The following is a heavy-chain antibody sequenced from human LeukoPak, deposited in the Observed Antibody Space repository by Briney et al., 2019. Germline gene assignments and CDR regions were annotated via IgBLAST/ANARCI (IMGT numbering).Heavy chain of an antibody. CDR1: GFTFSDYS. CDR3: ARDLRLTTTVVGPLDY. J-gene: IGHJ4*02. CDR2: ISSAARTT. V-gene: IGHV3-11*01. D-gene: IGHD3-22*01. Sequence: GGSLRLSCAVSGFTFSDYSMTWIRQAPGKGLEWVSYISSAARTTYYADSVKGRFTISRDNAKNSLYLQMNSLRPEDTAVYYCARDLRLTTTVVGPLDYWGQGTLVTVSS.